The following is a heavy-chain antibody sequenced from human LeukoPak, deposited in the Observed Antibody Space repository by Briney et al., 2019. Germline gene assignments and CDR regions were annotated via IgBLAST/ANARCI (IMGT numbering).Heavy chain of an antibody. V-gene: IGHV3-7*01. CDR1: GLPFSRYW. Sequence: SGGSLRLSCAASGLPFSRYWMNWVRQAPGKGLEWVASIKEDGSEKSYVDSVKSRFTISRDNSKNSLYLQMNSLRAEDTAVYYCVSCGTTTCIIRFDHWGQGTLVTVSS. CDR2: IKEDGSEK. D-gene: IGHD2-2*01. J-gene: IGHJ4*02. CDR3: VSCGTTTCIIRFDH.